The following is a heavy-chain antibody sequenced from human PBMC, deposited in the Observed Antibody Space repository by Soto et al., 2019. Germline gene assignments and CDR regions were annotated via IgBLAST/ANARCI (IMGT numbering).Heavy chain of an antibody. J-gene: IGHJ5*02. V-gene: IGHV4-59*12. CDR1: GGSISSYY. CDR2: IYYSGST. D-gene: IGHD6-19*01. Sequence: PSETLSLTCTVSGGSISSYYWSWIRQPPGKGLEWIGYIYYSGSTNYNPSLKSRVTISVDTSKNQFSLKLSSVTAADTAVYYCARDPSGRAENWFDPWGQGTLVTVSS. CDR3: ARDPSGRAENWFDP.